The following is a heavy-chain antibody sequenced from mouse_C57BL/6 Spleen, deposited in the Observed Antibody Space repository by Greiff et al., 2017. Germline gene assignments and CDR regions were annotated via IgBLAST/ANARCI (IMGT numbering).Heavy chain of an antibody. Sequence: QVQLQQPGAELVKPGASVKMSCKASGYTFTSYWITWVKQRPGQGLEWIGDIYPGSGSTNYNEKFKSKATLTVETSSSTAYMQLRSLTSEDSAVYYCARGEYYLDYWGQGTTLTVSS. CDR2: IYPGSGST. J-gene: IGHJ2*01. D-gene: IGHD1-1*02. V-gene: IGHV1-55*01. CDR1: GYTFTSYW. CDR3: ARGEYYLDY.